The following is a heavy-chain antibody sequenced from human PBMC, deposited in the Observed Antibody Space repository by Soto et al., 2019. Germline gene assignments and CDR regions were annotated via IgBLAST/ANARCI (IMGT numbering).Heavy chain of an antibody. CDR2: INAGNGNT. CDR1: GYSFTTYS. Sequence: ASVNVSCKSSGYSFTTYSIRWVRQAPGQGLEWMGWINAGNGNTKSSQKFQDRVTITSDTSASTVYMELSSLRSEDTAVYYCASAPYIYGSTIDYWGQGTLVTVSS. D-gene: IGHD5-18*01. J-gene: IGHJ4*02. V-gene: IGHV1-3*01. CDR3: ASAPYIYGSTIDY.